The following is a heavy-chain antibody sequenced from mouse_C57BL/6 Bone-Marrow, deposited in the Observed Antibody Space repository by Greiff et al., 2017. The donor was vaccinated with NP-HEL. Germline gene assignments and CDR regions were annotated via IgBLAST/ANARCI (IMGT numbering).Heavy chain of an antibody. Sequence: EVKLVESGPELVKPGASVKISCKASGYSFTGYYMNWVKQSPEKSLEWIGEINPSTGGTTYNQKFKAKATLTVDKSSSTAYMQLKSLTSEDSAVYYCARSGGGDYWGQGTTLTVSS. V-gene: IGHV1-42*01. CDR3: ARSGGGDY. J-gene: IGHJ2*01. CDR2: INPSTGGT. CDR1: GYSFTGYY. D-gene: IGHD1-1*02.